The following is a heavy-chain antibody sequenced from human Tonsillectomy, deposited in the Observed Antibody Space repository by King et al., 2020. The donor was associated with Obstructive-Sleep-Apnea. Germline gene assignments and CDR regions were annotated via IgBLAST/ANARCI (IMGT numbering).Heavy chain of an antibody. J-gene: IGHJ4*02. D-gene: IGHD3-10*01. CDR1: GLTVSNNY. Sequence: VQLVQSGGDLVQAGGSLRLSCAASGLTVSNNYMSWVRQAPGKGLEWVSGIYSGGSTYYADSVKGRFTISRDNSNNTLHLQMNSLRVEDTALYYCEGRQPGSSDDYWGQGTLVTVSS. CDR2: IYSGGST. V-gene: IGHV3-66*01. CDR3: EGRQPGSSDDY.